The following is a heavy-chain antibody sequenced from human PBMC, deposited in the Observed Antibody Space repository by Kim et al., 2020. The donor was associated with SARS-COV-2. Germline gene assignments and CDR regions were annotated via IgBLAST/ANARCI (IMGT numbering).Heavy chain of an antibody. CDR1: GFTFDDYA. CDR3: AKDVSLDFEGRNWFDP. Sequence: GGSLRLSCAASGFTFDDYAMHWVRQAPGKGLEWVSGISWNSGSIGYADSVKGRFTTSRDNAKNSLYLQMNSLRAEDTALYYCAKDVSLDFEGRNWFDPWGQGTLVTVSS. CDR2: ISWNSGSI. V-gene: IGHV3-9*01. J-gene: IGHJ5*02. D-gene: IGHD3-3*01.